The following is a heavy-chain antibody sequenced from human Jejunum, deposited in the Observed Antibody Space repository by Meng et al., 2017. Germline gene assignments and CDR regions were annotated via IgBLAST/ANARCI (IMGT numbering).Heavy chain of an antibody. CDR3: ARAYSDSWGYFDS. CDR2: ISYSGST. Sequence: QVQLQASGPGLVEPSETLSLTCTVSGGSLSPYYWSWIRQPPGKGLEWLGYISYSGSTNYSPSLKSRVTISVDTSKNHFSLNLNSVTAADTAVYYCARAYSDSWGYFDSWGQGSLVTVSS. J-gene: IGHJ4*02. V-gene: IGHV4-59*01. D-gene: IGHD6-13*01. CDR1: GGSLSPYY.